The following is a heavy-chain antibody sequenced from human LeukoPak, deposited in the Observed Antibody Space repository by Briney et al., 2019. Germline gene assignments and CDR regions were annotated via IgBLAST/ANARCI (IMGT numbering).Heavy chain of an antibody. CDR1: GYTFINYW. CDR3: ARLLTGDDAFDI. CDR2: IDPTDSYT. V-gene: IGHV5-10-1*01. Sequence: GESLRISCQGSGYTFINYWISWVRQMPGEGLEWVGRIDPTDSYTNYSPSFQGHVSISADKSISTAYLQWSSLKGSDTATYYCARLLTGDDAFDIWGQGTMVTVSS. D-gene: IGHD7-27*01. J-gene: IGHJ3*02.